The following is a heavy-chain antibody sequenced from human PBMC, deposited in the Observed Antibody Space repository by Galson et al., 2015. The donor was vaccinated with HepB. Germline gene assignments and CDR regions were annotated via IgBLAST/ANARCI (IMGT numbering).Heavy chain of an antibody. Sequence: SEPLSLTCTVSGGSVSNRDYYWGWIRQPPGEGLEWIGKIFYSGSTYYNPSLKNRVTISVDTSKNKFTLSLTSVTATDTSIYYCVRQRRKGLFDRSDYRPKGSIDFWGQGTLALVSS. CDR1: GGSVSNRDYY. J-gene: IGHJ4*02. D-gene: IGHD3-10*01. CDR2: IFYSGST. V-gene: IGHV4-39*01. CDR3: VRQRRKGLFDRSDYRPKGSIDF.